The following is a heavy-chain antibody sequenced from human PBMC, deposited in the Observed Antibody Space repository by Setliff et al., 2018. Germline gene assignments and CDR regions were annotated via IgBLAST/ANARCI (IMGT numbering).Heavy chain of an antibody. CDR2: INPGGGST. D-gene: IGHD3-22*01. CDR1: GYTFTGYY. CDR3: ARGYYDSYARYYVVGDY. V-gene: IGHV1-46*01. J-gene: IGHJ4*02. Sequence: ASVKVSCKASGYTFTGYYMHWVRQAPGQGLEWMGRINPGGGSTTYAQKFQGRVTMTRDTSTSTVYMELSSLGTEDTAVYYCARGYYDSYARYYVVGDYWGQGTPVTVSS.